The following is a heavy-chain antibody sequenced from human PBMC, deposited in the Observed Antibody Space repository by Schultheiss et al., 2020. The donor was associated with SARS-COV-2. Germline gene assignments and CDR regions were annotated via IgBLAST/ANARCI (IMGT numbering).Heavy chain of an antibody. CDR1: GFTFSDHY. CDR2: ISSGGSTI. J-gene: IGHJ6*02. D-gene: IGHD3-10*01. V-gene: IGHV3-11*01. CDR3: ARDNTYYGPMDV. Sequence: GGSLRLSCAASGFTFSDHYMTWIRQAPGKGLEWVSYISSGGSTIYYADSLKGRFTISRDNAKISLYLQMNSLRAEDTAIYYCARDNTYYGPMDVWGQGTTVTVSS.